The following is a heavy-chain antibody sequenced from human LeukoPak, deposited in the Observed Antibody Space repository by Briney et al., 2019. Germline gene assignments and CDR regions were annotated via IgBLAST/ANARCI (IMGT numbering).Heavy chain of an antibody. J-gene: IGHJ4*02. V-gene: IGHV3-7*01. Sequence: PGGSLRLSCAASGFTFSSYSMSWVRQAPGKGLEWVANIKKDGSETYYVDSVKGRFTISRDNAKTSLYLQMNSLRAEDTAVYYCARHLSGITGYTYGRGIDYWGQGTLVTVSS. CDR2: IKKDGSET. CDR1: GFTFSSYS. D-gene: IGHD5-18*01. CDR3: ARHLSGITGYTYGRGIDY.